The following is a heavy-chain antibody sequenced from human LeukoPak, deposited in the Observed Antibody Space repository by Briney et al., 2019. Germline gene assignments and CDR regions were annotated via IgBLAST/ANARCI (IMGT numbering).Heavy chain of an antibody. Sequence: PGGSLRLSCAASGFTFSSYAMSWVRQAPGKGLEWVSAISGSGGSTYYADSVKGRFTISRDNSKNTLYLQMNSLRAEDTAVYYCAKGGSDYYYYYMDVWGKGTTVTVSS. J-gene: IGHJ6*03. CDR3: AKGGSDYYYYYMDV. D-gene: IGHD3-16*01. CDR2: ISGSGGST. CDR1: GFTFSSYA. V-gene: IGHV3-23*01.